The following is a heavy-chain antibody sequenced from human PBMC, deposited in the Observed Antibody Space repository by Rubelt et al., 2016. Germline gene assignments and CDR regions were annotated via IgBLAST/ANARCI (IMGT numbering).Heavy chain of an antibody. V-gene: IGHV4-59*08. D-gene: IGHD2-2*01. CDR1: GGSISSSY. CDR2: IHYSGST. J-gene: IGHJ4*02. CDR3: ARWKGGSSTIDY. Sequence: QVQLQESGPGLVKPSETLSLTCTVSGGSISSSYWSWIRQPPGKGLEWIGYIHYSGSTDYNPSLKSRVTISVDTSKHQFSLSRSCGSAADTAVYYCARWKGGSSTIDYWGRGTLVTVSS.